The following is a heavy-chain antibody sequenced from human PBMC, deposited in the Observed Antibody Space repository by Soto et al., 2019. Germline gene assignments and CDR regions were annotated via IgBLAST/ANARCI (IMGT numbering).Heavy chain of an antibody. CDR1: GFTFSSYW. V-gene: IGHV3-74*01. CDR3: ARDWSDYYDSSGFDY. Sequence: GGSLRLSCAASGFTFSSYWMHWVRQAPGKGLVWVSRINSDGSSTSYADSVKGRFTISRDNAKNTLYLKMNSLRAEDTAVYYCARDWSDYYDSSGFDYWGQGTLVTVSS. CDR2: INSDGSST. D-gene: IGHD3-22*01. J-gene: IGHJ4*02.